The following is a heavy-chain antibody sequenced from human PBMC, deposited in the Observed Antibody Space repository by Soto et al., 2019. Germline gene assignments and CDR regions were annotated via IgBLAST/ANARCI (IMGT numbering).Heavy chain of an antibody. V-gene: IGHV1-69*05. J-gene: IGHJ5*02. D-gene: IGHD6-19*01. CDR1: GGTFSNYA. CDR2: IIPIFGTA. CDR3: ARTAGPTPFDP. Sequence: SGKVSCNASGGTFSNYAFSWVRQAPGQGLEWLGGIIPIFGTADYAQKFQGRLTITRDTSASTVYMELNNLRSEDTAVYYCARTAGPTPFDPWGQGTPVTVSS.